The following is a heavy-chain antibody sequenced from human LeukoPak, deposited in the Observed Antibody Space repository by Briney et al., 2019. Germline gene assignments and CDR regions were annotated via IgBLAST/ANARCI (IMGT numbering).Heavy chain of an antibody. CDR2: ISYDGSNK. V-gene: IGHV3-30-3*01. Sequence: GGALRLSCAASGFTFSSYAMHWGRQAPGKGLGWGAVISYDGSNKYYADSVKGRFTISRDNSKNTLYLQMNSLRAEDTAVYYCARGYYGSGYYFDYWGQGTLVTVSS. J-gene: IGHJ4*02. CDR3: ARGYYGSGYYFDY. CDR1: GFTFSSYA. D-gene: IGHD3-10*01.